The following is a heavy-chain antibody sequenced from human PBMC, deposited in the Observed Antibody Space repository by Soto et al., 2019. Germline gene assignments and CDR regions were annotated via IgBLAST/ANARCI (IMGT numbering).Heavy chain of an antibody. CDR1: GFTFSSYA. J-gene: IGHJ4*02. D-gene: IGHD1-26*01. Sequence: EVQLLESGGGLVQPGGSLRLSCAASGFTFSSYAMSWVRQAPGKGLEWVSAISGSGGSTYYADSGKGRFTIYRDNSKNPLYLQRNSRRAKDTAVYYCAKPGRYSGSALGDKGVKNEEYYFAYWGQGTLVTVSS. CDR3: AKPGRYSGSALGDKGVKNEEYYFAY. CDR2: ISGSGGST. V-gene: IGHV3-23*01.